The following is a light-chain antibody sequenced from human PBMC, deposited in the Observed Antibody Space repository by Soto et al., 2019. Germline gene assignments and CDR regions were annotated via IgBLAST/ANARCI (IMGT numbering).Light chain of an antibody. Sequence: QSALTQPPSASGSPGQSVTISCTGTSRDVGVYNYVSWYQQHPGKAPKLIIYEVSKRPSGVPDRFSGSKSGNTASLTVSGLQAEDEADYYCSSYAGTNNWVFGGGTKVTVL. CDR1: SRDVGVYNY. J-gene: IGLJ3*02. V-gene: IGLV2-8*01. CDR2: EVS. CDR3: SSYAGTNNWV.